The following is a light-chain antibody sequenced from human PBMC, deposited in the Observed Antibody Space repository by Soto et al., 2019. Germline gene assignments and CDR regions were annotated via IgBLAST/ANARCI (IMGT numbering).Light chain of an antibody. CDR2: DAS. CDR3: LQYNDWPFT. CDR1: QSVSSY. V-gene: IGKV3-11*01. J-gene: IGKJ2*01. Sequence: EIVLTQSPATLSLSPGERATLSCRASQSVSSYLAWYQQKPGQAPRLLIYDASNRATGIPARFSGSGSGTDFSLTISSLEPEDFAVYYCLQYNDWPFTFGHGTKLEIK.